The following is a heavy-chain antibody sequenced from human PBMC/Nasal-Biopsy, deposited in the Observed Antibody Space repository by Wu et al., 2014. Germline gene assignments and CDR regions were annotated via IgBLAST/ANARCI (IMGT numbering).Heavy chain of an antibody. V-gene: IGHV4-39*01. CDR1: GASVSSDTYY. CDR3: ARRAYSGYEITGALFDH. D-gene: IGHD5-12*01. Sequence: TLSLTCTVSGASVSSDTYYWGWIRQPPGKGLEWIGNIVYSGSTFYNPSLKSRVTISVDMSKNQFSLNLNSVTAADTAVYHCARRAYSGYEITGALFDHWGQGTLVTVSS. J-gene: IGHJ4*02. CDR2: IVYSGST.